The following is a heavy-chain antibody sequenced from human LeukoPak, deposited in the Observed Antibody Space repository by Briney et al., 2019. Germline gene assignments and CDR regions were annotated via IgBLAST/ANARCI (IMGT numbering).Heavy chain of an antibody. CDR3: ARAYYDILTGYYDAFDI. CDR1: GGSISSYY. J-gene: IGHJ3*02. CDR2: IYYSGST. Sequence: PSETLSLTCTVSGGSISSYYWSWIRQPPGKGLEWIGYIYYSGSTNYNPSLKSRVTMSVDTSKNQFSLKLSSVTAADTAVYYCARAYYDILTGYYDAFDIWGQGTMVTVSS. V-gene: IGHV4-59*12. D-gene: IGHD3-9*01.